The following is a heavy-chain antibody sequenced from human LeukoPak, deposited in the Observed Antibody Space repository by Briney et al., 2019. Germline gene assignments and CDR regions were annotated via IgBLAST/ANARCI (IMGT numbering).Heavy chain of an antibody. CDR3: ARDTSPKFSDSKSYYDAFDV. J-gene: IGHJ3*01. V-gene: IGHV3-20*04. CDR2: INWNGGST. CDR1: GFTFDDYG. D-gene: IGHD3-22*01. Sequence: GGSLRLSCAASGFTFDDYGMSWVRQAPGKRLEWVSGINWNGGSTGYADSVKGRFTISRDNAKNSLYLQMSSLRVEDTAVYYCARDTSPKFSDSKSYYDAFDVWGQGTMVTVSS.